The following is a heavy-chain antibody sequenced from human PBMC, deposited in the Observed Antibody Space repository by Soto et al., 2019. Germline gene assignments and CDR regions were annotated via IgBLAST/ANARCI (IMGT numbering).Heavy chain of an antibody. V-gene: IGHV1-69*08. CDR3: ARERAYSSSWYGV. CDR2: IIPILGIA. CDR1: GGTFSSYT. Sequence: QVQLVQSGAEVKKPGSSVKVSCKASGGTFSSYTISWVRQAPGQGLEWMGRIIPILGIANYAQKFQGRVTITADKSTSTAYMELSSLRSEDTAVYYCARERAYSSSWYGVWGQGTLVTVSS. D-gene: IGHD6-13*01. J-gene: IGHJ4*02.